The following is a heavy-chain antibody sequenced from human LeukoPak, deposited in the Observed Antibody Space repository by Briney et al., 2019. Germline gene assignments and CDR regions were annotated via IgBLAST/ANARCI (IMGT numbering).Heavy chain of an antibody. D-gene: IGHD2-2*01. V-gene: IGHV3-48*01. Sequence: GGSLRLSCAASRFTFSNYGVNWVRQAPGKGLEWVSYINSRSSTIYYADSVRGRFTISRDNAKNSLYLQMNSLKAEDTAIYYCARGRRYCSSTSCYRDRYYYYYGMDVWGQGTTVTVSS. CDR2: INSRSSTI. CDR1: RFTFSNYG. J-gene: IGHJ6*02. CDR3: ARGRRYCSSTSCYRDRYYYYYGMDV.